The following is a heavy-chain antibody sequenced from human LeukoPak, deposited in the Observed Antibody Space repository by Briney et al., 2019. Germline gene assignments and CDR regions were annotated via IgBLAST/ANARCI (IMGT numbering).Heavy chain of an antibody. CDR1: GFTFSSYS. D-gene: IGHD6-6*01. J-gene: IGHJ3*02. V-gene: IGHV3-21*01. CDR3: ARKIYSSSSHAFDI. Sequence: GGSLRLSCAASGFTFSSYSMNWVRQAPGKGLEWVSSISSSSSYIYYADSVKGRFTISRDNAKNSLYLQMNSLRAEDRSVYYCARKIYSSSSHAFDIWGQGTMVTVSS. CDR2: ISSSSSYI.